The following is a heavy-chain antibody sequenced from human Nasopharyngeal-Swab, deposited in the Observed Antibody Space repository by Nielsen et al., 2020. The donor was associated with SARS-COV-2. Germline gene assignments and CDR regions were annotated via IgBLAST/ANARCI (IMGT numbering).Heavy chain of an antibody. D-gene: IGHD2-2*01. CDR2: INPSGGST. J-gene: IGHJ4*02. V-gene: IGHV1-46*01. CDR3: ARDRCSSTSCWIPEYYFDY. CDR1: GYTFTSYY. Sequence: ASVKVSCKASGYTFTSYYMHWVRQAPGQGLEWMGIINPSGGSTSYAQKFQGRVTITRDTSTSTVYMELSSLRSEDTAVYYCARDRCSSTSCWIPEYYFDYWGQGTLVTVSS.